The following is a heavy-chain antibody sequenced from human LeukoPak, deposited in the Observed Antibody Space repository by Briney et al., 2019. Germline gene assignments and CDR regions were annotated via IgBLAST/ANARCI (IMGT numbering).Heavy chain of an antibody. CDR3: ARAPMVRGGDYFDY. V-gene: IGHV3-23*01. CDR1: GLTFISYS. Sequence: GGSLRLSCTASGLTFISYSISWVRQAPGKGLEWVSVISGSGDSTYYADSVKGRFTISRDNSKNTLYLQMNSLKAEDTAVYYCARAPMVRGGDYFDYWGQGTLVTVSS. J-gene: IGHJ4*02. D-gene: IGHD3-10*01. CDR2: ISGSGDST.